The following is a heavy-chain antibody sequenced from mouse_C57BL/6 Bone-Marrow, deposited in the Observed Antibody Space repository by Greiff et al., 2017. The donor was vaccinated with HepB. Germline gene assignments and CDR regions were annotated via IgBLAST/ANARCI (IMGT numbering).Heavy chain of an antibody. Sequence: EVQLVQSGGGLVQPGASLKLSCETNEYAFPSHDMSWVCKTQEKRLELVAAINSDGGSTYYPDTMERRFIISRDNTKKTLYLQMSSLRSEDTALYYCARLNWDLFTHRGPETVVSVSAGSESVADV. CDR1: EYAFPSHD. D-gene: IGHD4-1*01. CDR3: ARLNWDLFTHRGPETVVSVSAGSESVADV. J-gene: IGHJ1*01. CDR2: INSDGGST. V-gene: IGHV5-2*01.